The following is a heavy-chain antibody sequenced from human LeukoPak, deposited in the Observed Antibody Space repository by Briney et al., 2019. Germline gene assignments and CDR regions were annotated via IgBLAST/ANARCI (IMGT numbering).Heavy chain of an antibody. Sequence: GGSLRLSCAASGFTFSSYWMSWVRQAPGKGLEWVANTKQDGSEKYYVDSVKGRFTISRDNSKNTLYLQMNSLRAEDTAVYYCANQGYSYGYWYYFDYWGQGTLVTVSS. CDR2: TKQDGSEK. D-gene: IGHD5-18*01. J-gene: IGHJ4*02. CDR1: GFTFSSYW. CDR3: ANQGYSYGYWYYFDY. V-gene: IGHV3-7*03.